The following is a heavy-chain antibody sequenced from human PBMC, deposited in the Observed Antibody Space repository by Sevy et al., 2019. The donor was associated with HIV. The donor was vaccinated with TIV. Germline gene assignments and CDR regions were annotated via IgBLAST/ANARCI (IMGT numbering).Heavy chain of an antibody. Sequence: ASVKVSCKASGYTFTSYAMDWVRQAPGQGLEWMGWINTNTGNPTYAQGFAGRFVFSLDTSVSTAYLQISSLKAEDTAVYYCAGDGGYRSSSSFDYWGQGTLVTVSS. CDR2: INTNTGNP. D-gene: IGHD6-6*01. V-gene: IGHV7-4-1*02. CDR3: AGDGGYRSSSSFDY. J-gene: IGHJ4*02. CDR1: GYTFTSYA.